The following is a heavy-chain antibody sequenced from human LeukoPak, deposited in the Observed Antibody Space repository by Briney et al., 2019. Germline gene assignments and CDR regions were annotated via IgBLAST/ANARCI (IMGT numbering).Heavy chain of an antibody. V-gene: IGHV1-46*01. Sequence: ASVKVSCKASGYTFTSYYMHWVRQAPGQGLEWMGIINPSGGSTSYAQKFQGRVTMTRDTSTSTVYMELSSLSSEDTAVYYCARDLGDYYDSSGYYVDWGQGTLVTVSS. D-gene: IGHD3-22*01. J-gene: IGHJ4*02. CDR1: GYTFTSYY. CDR2: INPSGGST. CDR3: ARDLGDYYDSSGYYVD.